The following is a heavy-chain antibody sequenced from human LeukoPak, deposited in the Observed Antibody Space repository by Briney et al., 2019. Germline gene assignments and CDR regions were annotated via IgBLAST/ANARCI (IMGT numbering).Heavy chain of an antibody. CDR3: ARDAEVPLDY. V-gene: IGHV1-69*13. D-gene: IGHD4/OR15-4a*01. Sequence: ASVKVSCKASGGTFSSYAISWVRQAPGQGLEWMGGIIPIFGTANYAQKFQGRVTITADESTSTAYMELSSLRSDDTAVYYCARDAEVPLDYWGQGTLVTVSS. CDR2: IIPIFGTA. CDR1: GGTFSSYA. J-gene: IGHJ4*02.